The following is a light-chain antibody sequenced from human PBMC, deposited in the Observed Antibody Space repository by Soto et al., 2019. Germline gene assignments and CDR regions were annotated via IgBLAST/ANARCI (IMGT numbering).Light chain of an antibody. CDR2: GAS. J-gene: IGKJ1*01. CDR1: QSVGSN. Sequence: EIVMTQSPATLSVSPGERATLSCRASQSVGSNLAWYQQKPGQAPRLLIYGASTGATSIPARFSGSGSGTEFTLAISSLQSEDFAVYYCQQYNNWPSWTFGQGTKVEIK. CDR3: QQYNNWPSWT. V-gene: IGKV3-15*01.